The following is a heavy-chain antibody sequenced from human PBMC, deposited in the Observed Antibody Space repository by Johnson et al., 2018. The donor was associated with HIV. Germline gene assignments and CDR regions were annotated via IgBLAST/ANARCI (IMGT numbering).Heavy chain of an antibody. CDR3: ARDHSRDEAFDI. CDR2: ISYDGSNK. V-gene: IGHV3-30*14. Sequence: QVQLVESGGGLIQPGRSLRLSCAASGFTFSSYAMHWVRQAPGKGLEWVAVISYDGSNKYYADSVKGRFTISRDNSKNTLYLQMNSLRAEDTAVYYCARDHSRDEAFDIWGQGTMVTVSS. J-gene: IGHJ3*02. D-gene: IGHD5-24*01. CDR1: GFTFSSYA.